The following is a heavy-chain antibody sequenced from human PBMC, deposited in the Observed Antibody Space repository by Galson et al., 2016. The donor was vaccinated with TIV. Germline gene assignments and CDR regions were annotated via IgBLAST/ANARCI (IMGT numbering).Heavy chain of an antibody. J-gene: IGHJ6*02. CDR1: GFTFRSSA. CDR2: ISYDGNYK. V-gene: IGHV3-30*04. CDR3: AREDHQYGSGWYSYYYYGMDI. Sequence: CAASGFTFRSSAMYWVRQAPGKELQCVAIISYDGNYKYYADSVKGRFTISRDNSKNTLYLKMNGLRPADTALYYCAREDHQYGSGWYSYYYYGMDIWGQGTTVTVS. D-gene: IGHD6-19*01.